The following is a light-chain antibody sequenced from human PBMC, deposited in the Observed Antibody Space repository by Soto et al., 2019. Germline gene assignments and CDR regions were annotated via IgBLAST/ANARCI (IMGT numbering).Light chain of an antibody. CDR3: TSYPCSSLV. J-gene: IGLJ2*01. CDR1: SSDVGNYNY. Sequence: QSALTQPASVSGSPGQSITISCTGTSSDVGNYNYVSWYQQHPGKAPRLMIYDVTNRPSGVSYRFSGSKSGNTASLTIAGLQAEDEADYYCTSYPCSSLVFGGGTKLTVL. V-gene: IGLV2-14*03. CDR2: DVT.